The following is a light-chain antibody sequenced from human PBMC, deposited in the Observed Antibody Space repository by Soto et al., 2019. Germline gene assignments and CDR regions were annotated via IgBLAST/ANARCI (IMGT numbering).Light chain of an antibody. V-gene: IGKV4-1*01. J-gene: IGKJ1*01. CDR3: QQYYSTPPT. Sequence: DIVMTQSPDSLAVSLGERATINCKSSQSVLYSSNNKNYLAWYQQKPGQPPKLLIYWASTRESGVPDRFSGSGSGTDFSLTISRPQAEDVAVYYCQQYYSTPPTFGQGTKVEIK. CDR1: QSVLYSSNNKNY. CDR2: WAS.